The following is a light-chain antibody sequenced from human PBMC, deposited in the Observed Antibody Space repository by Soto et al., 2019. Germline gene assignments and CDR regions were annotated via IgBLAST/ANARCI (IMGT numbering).Light chain of an antibody. Sequence: EIVMTQSPATLSVSPGERATLSCRASQSVSSNLAWYLQKPGQAPRLLIYDASTKATGIPARFSGSRSVTEITHTLHSLQSEDFAVSYCQQYNNSPMYTFGQGPKLEIK. V-gene: IGKV3-15*01. CDR2: DAS. CDR3: QQYNNSPMYT. CDR1: QSVSSN. J-gene: IGKJ2*01.